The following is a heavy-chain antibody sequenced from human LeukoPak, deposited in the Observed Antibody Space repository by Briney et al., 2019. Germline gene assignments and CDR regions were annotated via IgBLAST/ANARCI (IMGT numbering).Heavy chain of an antibody. CDR2: ISWNSGSI. CDR3: AKASGIKNYDSSGWYFDL. CDR1: GFTFGDYA. J-gene: IGHJ2*01. Sequence: PGGSLRLSCAASGFTFGDYAMHWVRQAPGKGLEWVSGISWNSGSIGYADSVKGRFTISRDNAKNSLYLQMNSLRAEDTALYYCAKASGIKNYDSSGWYFDLWGRGTLVTVSS. D-gene: IGHD3-22*01. V-gene: IGHV3-9*01.